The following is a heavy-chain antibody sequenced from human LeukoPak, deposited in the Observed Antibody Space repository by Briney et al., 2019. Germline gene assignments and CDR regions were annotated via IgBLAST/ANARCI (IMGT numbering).Heavy chain of an antibody. Sequence: ASVKVSCKASGGTFSSYAISWVRQAPGQGLEWMGRIIPILGIANYAQKFQGRVTITTDESTSTAYMELSSLRSEDTAVYYCARGRITMVRDNWFDPWGQGTLVTVSS. J-gene: IGHJ5*02. CDR2: IIPILGIA. D-gene: IGHD3-10*01. CDR1: GGTFSSYA. CDR3: ARGRITMVRDNWFDP. V-gene: IGHV1-69*04.